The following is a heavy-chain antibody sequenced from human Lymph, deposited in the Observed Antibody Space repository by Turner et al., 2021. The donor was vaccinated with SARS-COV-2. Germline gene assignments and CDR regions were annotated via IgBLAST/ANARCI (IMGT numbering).Heavy chain of an antibody. J-gene: IGHJ4*02. D-gene: IGHD6-19*01. V-gene: IGHV3-30*18. CDR1: GFTFSSYD. Sequence: QVQLVESGGGVVQPGRSLRLSCAASGFTFSSYDMHWVRQAQGKGLGWVAVIAHDGSDKYYADSVKGRFTISRDNSKNTLYLQMHSLRAEDTAVYYCAKDHAWYSSGWYARGLDYWGQGSLVTVSS. CDR2: IAHDGSDK. CDR3: AKDHAWYSSGWYARGLDY.